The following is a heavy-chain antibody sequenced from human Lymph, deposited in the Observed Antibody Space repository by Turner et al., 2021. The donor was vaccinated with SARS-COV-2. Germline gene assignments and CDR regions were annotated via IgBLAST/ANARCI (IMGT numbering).Heavy chain of an antibody. CDR1: GFTLRNYG. V-gene: IGHV3-30*03. CDR3: AREGMVTLTTGFDY. J-gene: IGHJ4*02. CDR2: ISYDGTNK. D-gene: IGHD4-17*01. Sequence: QVQLVESGGGVVLPGRSLSLSCAAPGFTLRNYGMHWVRQAPGKGLEWVALISYDGTNKYYADSVKGRFTISRDNSKNTLYLQMNSLRAEDTAVYYCAREGMVTLTTGFDYWGQGTLVTVSS.